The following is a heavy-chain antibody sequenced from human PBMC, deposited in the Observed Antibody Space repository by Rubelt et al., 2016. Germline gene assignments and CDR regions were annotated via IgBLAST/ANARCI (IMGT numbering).Heavy chain of an antibody. CDR3: TRESPIDY. Sequence: GGLVQPGGSLRLSCAASGFTFSGSAIHWVRQASGKGLEWLGLIRGSYATAYAASVKGRFTISRDDSKTTAYLQMNSLKIEDTAVYYCTRESPIDYWGQGTLVTVSS. V-gene: IGHV3-73*01. CDR2: IRGSYAT. CDR1: GFTFSGSA. J-gene: IGHJ4*02.